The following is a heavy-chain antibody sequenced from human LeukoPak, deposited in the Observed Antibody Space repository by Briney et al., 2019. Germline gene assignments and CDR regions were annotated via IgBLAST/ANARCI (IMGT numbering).Heavy chain of an antibody. CDR3: ARAPQLYYFDY. V-gene: IGHV4-59*01. CDR2: IYDSGST. CDR1: GDSTTDYY. J-gene: IGHJ4*02. Sequence: SETLSLTCTVSGDSTTDYYWSWIRQPPGKGLEWIGCIYDSGSTTDYNPSLKSRVTISVDTSKTQFSLKVTSVTAADTAVYYCARAPQLYYFDYWGQGILVTVSS. D-gene: IGHD2-15*01.